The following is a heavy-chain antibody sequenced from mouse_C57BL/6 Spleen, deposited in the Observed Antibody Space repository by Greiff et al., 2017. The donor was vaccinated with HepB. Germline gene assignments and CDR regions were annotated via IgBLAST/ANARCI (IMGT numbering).Heavy chain of an antibody. Sequence: QVQLQQSGAELVKPGASVKISCKASGYAFSSYWMNWVKQRPGKGLEWIGQIYPGDGDTNYNGKFKGKATLTADKSSSTAYMQLSSLTSEDSAVYFCAIYYDYDGHYFDYWGQGTTLTVSS. J-gene: IGHJ2*01. CDR2: IYPGDGDT. D-gene: IGHD2-4*01. CDR3: AIYYDYDGHYFDY. CDR1: GYAFSSYW. V-gene: IGHV1-80*01.